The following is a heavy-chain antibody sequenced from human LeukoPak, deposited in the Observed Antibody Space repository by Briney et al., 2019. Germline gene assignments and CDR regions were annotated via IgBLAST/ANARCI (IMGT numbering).Heavy chain of an antibody. J-gene: IGHJ4*02. D-gene: IGHD6-13*01. CDR2: INPNSGRT. CDR1: GYTFTSSD. CDR3: ARGRSGLAAAGTYDY. Sequence: GASVTVSFKASGYTFTSSDINWVRQAAGQGLEWMGWINPNSGRTGYAQKFQGRVTMTANTSISTAYMELSSLRFDDTAVYYCARGRSGLAAAGTYDYWGQGTLITVSS. V-gene: IGHV1-8*01.